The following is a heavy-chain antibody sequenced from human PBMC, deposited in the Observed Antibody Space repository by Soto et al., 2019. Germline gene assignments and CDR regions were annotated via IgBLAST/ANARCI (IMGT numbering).Heavy chain of an antibody. Sequence: GGSLRLSCAASGFTFSSYAMSWVRQAPGKGLEWVSAISGSGGSTYYADSVKGRFTISRDNSKNTLYLQMNSLRAEDTAVYYCAKSRQYCSGGSCYSDFFYWGQGTLVTVSS. CDR1: GFTFSSYA. CDR3: AKSRQYCSGGSCYSDFFY. J-gene: IGHJ4*02. CDR2: ISGSGGST. D-gene: IGHD2-15*01. V-gene: IGHV3-23*01.